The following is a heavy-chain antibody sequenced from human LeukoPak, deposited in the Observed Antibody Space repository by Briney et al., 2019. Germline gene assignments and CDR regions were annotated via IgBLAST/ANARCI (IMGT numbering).Heavy chain of an antibody. D-gene: IGHD3-16*01. CDR2: ISAYNGNT. CDR3: ARPRGFGGVMEYYFDY. Sequence: GASVKVSCKASGYTFTSYGISWVRQAPGQGLEWMGWISAYNGNTNYAQKLQGRVTMTTDTSTSTAYMELRSLRSDDTAVYYCARPRGFGGVMEYYFDYWGQGTLVTVSS. J-gene: IGHJ4*02. CDR1: GYTFTSYG. V-gene: IGHV1-18*01.